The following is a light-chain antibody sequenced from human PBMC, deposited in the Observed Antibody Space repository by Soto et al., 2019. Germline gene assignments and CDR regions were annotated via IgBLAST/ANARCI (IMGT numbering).Light chain of an antibody. J-gene: IGLJ2*01. CDR1: SGYSNYA. V-gene: IGLV4-69*01. CDR3: QTWGTGIHVV. Sequence: QSVLTQSPSASASLGASVKLTCTLSSGYSNYAIAWHQQQPEKGPRYLMKLNSDGSHNKGDGIPDRFSGSRSGAERYLTISSLQSEDEADYYCQTWGTGIHVVFGGGTKVTVL. CDR2: LNSDGSH.